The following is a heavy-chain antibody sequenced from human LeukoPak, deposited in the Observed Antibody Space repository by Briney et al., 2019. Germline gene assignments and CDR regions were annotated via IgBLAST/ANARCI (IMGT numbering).Heavy chain of an antibody. CDR2: ISGSGDKS. CDR1: GFTFSSYA. J-gene: IGHJ4*02. D-gene: IGHD1-26*01. CDR3: AKDPSPRSYIVGPTHFDY. V-gene: IGHV3-23*01. Sequence: PGGSLRLSCAVSGFTFSSYAMSWVRQAPGKGLEWVSAISGSGDKSYYADSVKGRFTISRDNSKNTLYLQMNSLRAEDTAVYYCAKDPSPRSYIVGPTHFDYWGQGTLVTVSS.